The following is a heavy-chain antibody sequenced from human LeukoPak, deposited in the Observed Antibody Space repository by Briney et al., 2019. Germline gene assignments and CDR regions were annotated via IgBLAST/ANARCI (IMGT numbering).Heavy chain of an antibody. Sequence: SVKVSCKASGGTFSSYAISWVRQAPGQGLKWMGRIIPIFGTANYAQKFQGRVTITTDESTSTAYMELSSLRSEDTAVYYCAEGWSSSSSFDYWGQGTLVTVSS. CDR2: IIPIFGTA. J-gene: IGHJ4*02. D-gene: IGHD6-6*01. V-gene: IGHV1-69*05. CDR1: GGTFSSYA. CDR3: AEGWSSSSSFDY.